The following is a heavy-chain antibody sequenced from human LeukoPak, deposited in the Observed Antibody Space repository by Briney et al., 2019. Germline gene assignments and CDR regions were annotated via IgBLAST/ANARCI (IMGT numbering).Heavy chain of an antibody. Sequence: GGSLRLSCAASGFTFSSYAMHRVRQAPGKGLEWVAVISYDGSNKYYADSVKGRFTISRDNSKNTLYLQMNSLSAEDTAVYYCASTGPKNYFDYWGQGTLVTVSS. CDR2: ISYDGSNK. J-gene: IGHJ4*02. CDR3: ASTGPKNYFDY. V-gene: IGHV3-30*04. CDR1: GFTFSSYA. D-gene: IGHD1-14*01.